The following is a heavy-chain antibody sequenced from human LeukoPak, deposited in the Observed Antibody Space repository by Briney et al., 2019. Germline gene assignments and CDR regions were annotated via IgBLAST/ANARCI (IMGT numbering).Heavy chain of an antibody. D-gene: IGHD2-15*01. CDR1: GGSISSSSYY. Sequence: SETLSLTCTVSGGSISSSSYYWGWIRQPPGKGLEWIGSIYYSGSTYYNPSLKSRVTISVDTSKNQFSLKLSSVTAADTAVYYCARADPHVYCIDYWGQGTLVTVSS. V-gene: IGHV4-39*07. CDR3: ARADPHVYCIDY. CDR2: IYYSGST. J-gene: IGHJ4*02.